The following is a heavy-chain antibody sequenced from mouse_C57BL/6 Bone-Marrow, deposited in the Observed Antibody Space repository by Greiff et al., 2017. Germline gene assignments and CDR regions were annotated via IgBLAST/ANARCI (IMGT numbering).Heavy chain of an antibody. V-gene: IGHV14-4*01. CDR2: IVPENGDT. CDR1: GFNITDDY. Sequence: EVQLQESGAGLVRPGASVTLSCTASGFNITDDYMHWVMRRPEQGLVGFGWIVPENGDTEYASSFQGQATITADTSSNTAYLQLSSLTSEDTAVYYCTTDSPPLLDWGQGTTLTVSA. D-gene: IGHD2-10*01. J-gene: IGHJ2*01. CDR3: TTDSPPLLD.